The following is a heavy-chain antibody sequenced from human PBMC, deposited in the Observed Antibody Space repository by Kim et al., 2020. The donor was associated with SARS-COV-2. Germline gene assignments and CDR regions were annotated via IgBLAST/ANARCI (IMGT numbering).Heavy chain of an antibody. V-gene: IGHV3-30*18. CDR1: GFTFSSYG. D-gene: IGHD6-19*01. Sequence: GGSLRLSCAASGFTFSSYGMHWVRQAPGKGLEWVAVISYDGSNKYYADSVKGRFTISRDNSKNTLYLQMNSLRAEDTAVYYCAKDQAIAVAGTDMDVWGQGTTVTVSS. CDR3: AKDQAIAVAGTDMDV. CDR2: ISYDGSNK. J-gene: IGHJ6*02.